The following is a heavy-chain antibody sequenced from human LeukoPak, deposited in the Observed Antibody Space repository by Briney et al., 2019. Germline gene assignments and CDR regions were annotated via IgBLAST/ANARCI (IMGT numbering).Heavy chain of an antibody. D-gene: IGHD3-3*01. J-gene: IGHJ4*02. V-gene: IGHV3-48*03. CDR2: ISSSGSTI. CDR3: AKTLLRFLEYQFDY. CDR1: GFTFSSYE. Sequence: GGSLRLSCAASGFTFSSYEMNWVRQAPGKGLEWVSYISSSGSTIYYADSVKGRFTISRDNSKNTLYLQMNSLRAEDTAVYYCAKTLLRFLEYQFDYWGQGTLVTVSS.